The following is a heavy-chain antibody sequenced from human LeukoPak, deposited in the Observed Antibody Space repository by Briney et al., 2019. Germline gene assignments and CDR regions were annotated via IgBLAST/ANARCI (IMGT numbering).Heavy chain of an antibody. Sequence: GRSLRLSCAASGFTFSSYAMNWVRQAPGKGLEWVSTISDSGGSTYYADSVKGRFTISRDNSKNTLYLQVNSLRAEDTAMYYCARGLPPVMKYYFDYWGQGTLVTVSS. V-gene: IGHV3-23*01. CDR3: ARGLPPVMKYYFDY. CDR1: GFTFSSYA. D-gene: IGHD4-11*01. CDR2: ISDSGGST. J-gene: IGHJ4*02.